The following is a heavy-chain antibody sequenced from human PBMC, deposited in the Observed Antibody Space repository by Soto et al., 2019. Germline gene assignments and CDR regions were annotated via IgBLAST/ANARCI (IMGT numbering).Heavy chain of an antibody. CDR2: ISSSSSTI. D-gene: IGHD2-8*01. CDR1: GFTFSSYS. V-gene: IGHV3-48*02. CDR3: ARDLSGGAYCTNGVCYEDYYYGMDV. Sequence: ASVKVSCAASGFTFSSYSMNWVRQAPGKGLEWVSYISSSSSTIYYADSVKGRFTISRDNAKNSLYLQMNSLRDEDTAVYYCARDLSGGAYCTNGVCYEDYYYGMDVWGQGTTVTVSS. J-gene: IGHJ6*02.